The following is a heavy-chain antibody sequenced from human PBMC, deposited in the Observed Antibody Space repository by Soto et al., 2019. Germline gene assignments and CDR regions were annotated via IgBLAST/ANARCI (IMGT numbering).Heavy chain of an antibody. J-gene: IGHJ5*02. D-gene: IGHD2-15*01. CDR3: ARVGVVVVAATGFDP. V-gene: IGHV3-30-3*01. Sequence: PGGSLRLSCAASGFTFSSYAMHWVRQAPGKGLEWVAVISYDGSNKYYADSVKGRFTISRDNSKNTLYLQMNSLRAEDTAAYYCARVGVVVVAATGFDPWGQGTLVTVSS. CDR1: GFTFSSYA. CDR2: ISYDGSNK.